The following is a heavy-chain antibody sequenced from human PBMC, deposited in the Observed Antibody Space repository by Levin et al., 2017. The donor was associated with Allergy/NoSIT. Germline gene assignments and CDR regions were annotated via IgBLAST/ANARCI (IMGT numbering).Heavy chain of an antibody. J-gene: IGHJ4*02. V-gene: IGHV3-23*01. CDR2: VSGNGGNT. CDR1: GFTFSTYA. D-gene: IGHD2-15*01. CDR3: TMTYPNCYSCSPTTADN. Sequence: GGSLRLSCAASGFTFSTYAMSWVRQAPGKGLEWVSGVSGNGGNTYYADSVKGRFTISKDNSKNTLYLQMNSLRDEDTAVYYCTMTYPNCYSCSPTTADNWGQGTLVSVSS.